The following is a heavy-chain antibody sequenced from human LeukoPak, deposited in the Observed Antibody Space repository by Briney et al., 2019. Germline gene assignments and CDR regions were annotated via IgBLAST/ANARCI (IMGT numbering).Heavy chain of an antibody. J-gene: IGHJ3*02. D-gene: IGHD2-21*01. CDR1: GFTFSDYY. V-gene: IGHV3-11*06. Sequence: GGSLRLSCAASGFTFSDYYMSRIRQAPGKGLEWVSYISSSSSYTNYADSVKGRFTISRDNAKNSLYLQMNSLRAEDTAVYYCARVHSTNAFDIWGQGTMVTVSS. CDR2: ISSSSSYT. CDR3: ARVHSTNAFDI.